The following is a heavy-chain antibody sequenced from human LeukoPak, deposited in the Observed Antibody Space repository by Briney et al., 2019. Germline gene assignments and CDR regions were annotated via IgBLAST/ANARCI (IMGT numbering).Heavy chain of an antibody. CDR1: PYTFNKYY. D-gene: IGHD1-1*01. CDR2: IHSSGRSS. J-gene: IGHJ5*02. CDR3: ARDSVELERRNWFDP. V-gene: IGHV1-46*02. Sequence: ASVKVSCKASPYTFNKYYIHWVRQAPGQGLEWVGVIHSSGRSSSYAQRFQGRVTMTRDTSASTVYMDLSSLTADDTAVYYCARDSVELERRNWFDPWGQGTLVTVSS.